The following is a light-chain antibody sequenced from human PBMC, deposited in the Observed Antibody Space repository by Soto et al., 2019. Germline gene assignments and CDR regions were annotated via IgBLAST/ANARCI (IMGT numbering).Light chain of an antibody. V-gene: IGLV2-18*02. CDR1: SSDVGSYNR. Sequence: QSVLTQPPSVSGSPGHSVAISCTGTSSDVGSYNRVSWYQQPPGSAPKLVIYDVSNRPSGVPDRFSGSKSGNAASLTISGLQAEDEADYYCSSYTSSNTYVFGTGTKLTVL. CDR3: SSYTSSNTYV. J-gene: IGLJ1*01. CDR2: DVS.